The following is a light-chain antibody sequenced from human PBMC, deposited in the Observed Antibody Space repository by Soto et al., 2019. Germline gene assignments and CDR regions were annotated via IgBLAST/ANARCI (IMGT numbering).Light chain of an antibody. CDR1: QGIASF. V-gene: IGKV1-9*01. CDR3: QQLNSYPYT. Sequence: IQLTQSPSFLAASVGDRVTITCRASQGIASFLAWYQQKPGKAPKLLIYSATTLQTGVSSRFSGSRSGPEFTLTISSLQPEDFATYYCQQLNSYPYTFAQGTKVDIK. J-gene: IGKJ2*01. CDR2: SAT.